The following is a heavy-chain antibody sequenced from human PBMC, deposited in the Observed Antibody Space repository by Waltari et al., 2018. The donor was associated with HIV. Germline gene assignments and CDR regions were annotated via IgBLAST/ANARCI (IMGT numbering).Heavy chain of an antibody. V-gene: IGHV3-48*03. D-gene: IGHD3-10*01. J-gene: IGHJ4*01. Sequence: EVQLVESGGGLVQPGGSLRLSCAASGFTFSSYEMNWVRQAPGKGLEWVSYISSSGSTIYYADSVKGRFTISRDNAKNSLYLQMNSLRAEDTVVYYCARDWGSGSYRWGHGTLVTVSS. CDR1: GFTFSSYE. CDR2: ISSSGSTI. CDR3: ARDWGSGSYR.